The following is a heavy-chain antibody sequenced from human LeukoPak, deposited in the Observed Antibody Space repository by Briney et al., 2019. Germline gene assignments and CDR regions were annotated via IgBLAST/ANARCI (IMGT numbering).Heavy chain of an antibody. CDR3: ARSRKVAGPFDY. V-gene: IGHV4-59*01. D-gene: IGHD6-19*01. CDR1: GGSISSYY. Sequence: SETLSLTCTGSGGSISSYYWSWIRQPPGKGLEWIGYIYCSGSTNYNPSLKSRVTISVDTSKNQFSLKLSSVTAADTAVYYCARSRKVAGPFDYWGQGTLVTVSS. J-gene: IGHJ4*02. CDR2: IYCSGST.